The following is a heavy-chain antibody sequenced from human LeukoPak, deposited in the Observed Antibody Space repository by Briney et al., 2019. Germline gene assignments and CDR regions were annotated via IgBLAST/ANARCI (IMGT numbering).Heavy chain of an antibody. CDR1: GFTFDDYA. Sequence: GGSLRLSCAASGFTFDDYAMHWVRQAPGKGLEWVSGISWNSGSIGYADSVKGRFTISRDNAKNSLYLQMNSLRAEDTALYYCAKDIGQGRTYYYYGMDVWGQGTTVTVSS. D-gene: IGHD1-7*01. CDR2: ISWNSGSI. J-gene: IGHJ6*02. V-gene: IGHV3-9*01. CDR3: AKDIGQGRTYYYYGMDV.